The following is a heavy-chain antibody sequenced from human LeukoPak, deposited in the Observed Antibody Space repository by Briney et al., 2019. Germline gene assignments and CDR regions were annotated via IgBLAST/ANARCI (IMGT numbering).Heavy chain of an antibody. CDR2: IYYSGST. CDR1: GGSISSGGYY. J-gene: IGHJ4*02. Sequence: SQTLSLTCTVSGGSISSGGYYWSWIRQHPGKGLEWIGYIYYSGSTYYNPSLKSRATISVDTSKNQFSLKLSSVTAADTAVYYCARGPTVTLFDYWGQGTLVTVSS. V-gene: IGHV4-31*03. D-gene: IGHD4-17*01. CDR3: ARGPTVTLFDY.